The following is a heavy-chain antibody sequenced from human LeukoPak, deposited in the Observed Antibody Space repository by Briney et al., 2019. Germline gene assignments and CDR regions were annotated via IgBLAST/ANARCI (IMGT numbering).Heavy chain of an antibody. CDR2: ISDIGSI. V-gene: IGHV4-59*08. D-gene: IGHD2/OR15-2a*01. J-gene: IGHJ4*02. Sequence: ETLSLTCTVSGGSISSYYWSWIRQPPGKGLEWIAYISDIGSINYNPSLKSRVTISLDTSKNQFSLKLSSVTAADTAVYFCAGHHPSNTVDFWGQGTLVTVSS. CDR3: AGHHPSNTVDF. CDR1: GGSISSYY.